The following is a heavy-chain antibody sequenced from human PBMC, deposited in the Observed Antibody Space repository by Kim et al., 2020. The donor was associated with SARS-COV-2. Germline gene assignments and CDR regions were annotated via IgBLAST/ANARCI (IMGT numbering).Heavy chain of an antibody. J-gene: IGHJ5*02. D-gene: IGHD3-10*01. CDR3: ARDVRGVINWFDP. Sequence: YNPSLKGRVTISVDTSKNQFSLKLSSVTAADTAVYYCARDVRGVINWFDPWGQGTLVTVSS. V-gene: IGHV4-30-2*05.